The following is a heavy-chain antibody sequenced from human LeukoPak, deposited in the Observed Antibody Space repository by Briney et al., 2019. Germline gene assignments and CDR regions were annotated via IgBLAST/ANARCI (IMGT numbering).Heavy chain of an antibody. D-gene: IGHD1-14*01. CDR2: INDDGTFT. CDR1: GFTFRNYW. Sequence: GGSLRLSCAASGFTFRNYWMHWVRQVPGKGLVWVSRINDDGTFTTYADSVKGRFIISRDNAKNTPYLQMNSLRVEDTAVYYCGREILEPGKTLTYWGQGSLITVSS. V-gene: IGHV3-74*01. CDR3: GREILEPGKTLTY. J-gene: IGHJ4*02.